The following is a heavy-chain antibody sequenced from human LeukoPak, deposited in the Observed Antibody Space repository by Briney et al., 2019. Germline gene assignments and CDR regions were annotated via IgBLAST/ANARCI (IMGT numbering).Heavy chain of an antibody. CDR2: IYYSGST. CDR1: GGSISSYY. J-gene: IGHJ3*02. D-gene: IGHD6-13*01. CDR3: ASKTIIAAAGTGAFDI. Sequence: TSETLSLTCTVSGGSISSYYWSWIRQPPGKGLEWIGYIYYSGSTNYNPSLKSRVTISVDTSKNQFSLKLSSVTAADTAVYYCASKTIIAAAGTGAFDIWGQGTMVTVSS. V-gene: IGHV4-59*01.